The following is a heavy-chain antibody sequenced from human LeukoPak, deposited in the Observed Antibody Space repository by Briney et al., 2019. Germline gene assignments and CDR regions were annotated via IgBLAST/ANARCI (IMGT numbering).Heavy chain of an antibody. CDR2: IKKDGSEK. CDR3: ARVLQGSDY. D-gene: IGHD3-10*01. Sequence: AGGSLRLSCAASGFTFRNHWMTWVRQAPGKGLEWVANIKKDGSEKYYVDSVKGRFTISRDNAKNSLYLQMNSLRAEDTAVYYCARVLQGSDYWGQGTLVTVSS. CDR1: GFTFRNHW. J-gene: IGHJ4*02. V-gene: IGHV3-7*01.